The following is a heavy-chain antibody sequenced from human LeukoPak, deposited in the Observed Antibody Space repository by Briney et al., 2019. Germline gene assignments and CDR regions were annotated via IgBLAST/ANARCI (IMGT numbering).Heavy chain of an antibody. J-gene: IGHJ4*02. D-gene: IGHD4-17*01. CDR3: ARDGSHLRDLDY. Sequence: SVKVSCKASGGTFSSYAISWVRQAPGQGLEWMGRIIPIFGTANYAQKFQGRVTMTRDTSTSTVYMELSSLRSEDTAVYYCARDGSHLRDLDYWGQGTLVTVSS. CDR1: GGTFSSYA. V-gene: IGHV1-69*05. CDR2: IIPIFGTA.